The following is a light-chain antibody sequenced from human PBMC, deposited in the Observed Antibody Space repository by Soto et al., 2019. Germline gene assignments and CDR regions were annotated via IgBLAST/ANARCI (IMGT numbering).Light chain of an antibody. CDR1: SSDVGRYNY. Sequence: QSALTQPRSVSGSPGQSVTLSCTGTSSDVGRYNYVSWYQHHPGKAPKLMIYDVTKRPSGVPDRFSGSKSGNTASLTISGLQAEDEADYYCCSSAGSYSYVFGTGTKVTVL. J-gene: IGLJ1*01. CDR2: DVT. V-gene: IGLV2-11*01. CDR3: CSSAGSYSYV.